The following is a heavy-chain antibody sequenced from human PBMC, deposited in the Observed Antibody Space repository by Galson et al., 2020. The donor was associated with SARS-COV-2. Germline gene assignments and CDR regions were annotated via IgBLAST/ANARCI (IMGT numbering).Heavy chain of an antibody. CDR1: GVPFSGYG. Sequence: SCVTSGVPFSGYGMRWVRQAPGQGLEWVAPASANTSYAASVRRRFISSRDESKNILYLQMNGLSADDPAVYYCAKDFVLGIGDMDVWGPGTTVTGS. J-gene: IGHJ6*02. D-gene: IGHD3-10*02. CDR3: AKDFVLGIGDMDV. CDR2: ASANT. V-gene: IGHV3-23*01.